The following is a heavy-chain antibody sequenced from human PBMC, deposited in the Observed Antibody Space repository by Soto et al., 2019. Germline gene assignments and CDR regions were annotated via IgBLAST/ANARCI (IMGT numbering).Heavy chain of an antibody. CDR3: ARGGYDFWRGYYIGEWYFDY. D-gene: IGHD3-3*01. Sequence: QVQLQESGPGLVKPSQTLSLTCTVSGGSISSGDYYWSWIRQPPGKGLEWIGYIYYSGSTYYNPSLKSRVTISVDTSKNQFSLKLSSVTAADTAVYYCARGGYDFWRGYYIGEWYFDYWSQGTLVTVSS. V-gene: IGHV4-30-4*01. CDR2: IYYSGST. CDR1: GGSISSGDYY. J-gene: IGHJ4*02.